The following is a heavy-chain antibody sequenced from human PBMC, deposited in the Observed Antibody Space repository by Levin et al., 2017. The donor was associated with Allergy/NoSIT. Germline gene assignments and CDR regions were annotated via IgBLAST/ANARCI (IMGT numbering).Heavy chain of an antibody. D-gene: IGHD6-13*01. V-gene: IGHV4-39*01. CDR1: GGSISSSSYY. CDR2: IYYSGST. J-gene: IGHJ6*03. Sequence: NPSETLSLTCTVSGGSISSSSYYWGWIRQPPGKGLEWIGSIYYSGSTYYNPSLKSRVTISVDTSKNQFSLKLSSVTAADTAVYYCARLRIAAAEDYYMDVWGKGTTVTVSS. CDR3: ARLRIAAAEDYYMDV.